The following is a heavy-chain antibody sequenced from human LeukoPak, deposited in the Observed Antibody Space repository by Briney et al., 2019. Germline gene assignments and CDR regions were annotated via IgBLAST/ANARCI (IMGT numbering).Heavy chain of an antibody. D-gene: IGHD6-19*01. Sequence: PAETLSLTCAVYGGSFSGYYWSWIRQPPGKGLEWIGEINHSGSTNYNPSLKSRVTISVDTSKHQFSLKLSSVTAADTAVYYCASPVSGSSGWYYNYWGQGTLVTVSS. J-gene: IGHJ4*02. CDR2: INHSGST. CDR3: ASPVSGSSGWYYNY. V-gene: IGHV4-34*01. CDR1: GGSFSGYY.